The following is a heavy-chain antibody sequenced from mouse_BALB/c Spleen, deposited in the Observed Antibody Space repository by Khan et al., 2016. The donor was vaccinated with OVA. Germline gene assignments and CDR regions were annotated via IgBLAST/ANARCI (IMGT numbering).Heavy chain of an antibody. V-gene: IGHV3-2*02. CDR3: ARDGSRYNYAMDY. Sequence: EVQLQESGPGLVKPSQSLSLTCTVTAYSITSDYAWNWIRQFPENKLEWMGYISSSGSTNYNPALKSRISITRDTSKNQFFLQLNSVTTEDTATYYCARDGSRYNYAMDYWGQGTSVTVSS. D-gene: IGHD2-3*01. J-gene: IGHJ4*01. CDR1: AYSITSDYA. CDR2: ISSSGST.